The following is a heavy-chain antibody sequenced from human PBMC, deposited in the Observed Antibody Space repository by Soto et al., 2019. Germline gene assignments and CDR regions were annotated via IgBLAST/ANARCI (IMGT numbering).Heavy chain of an antibody. J-gene: IGHJ6*02. CDR1: GYTFTGYY. CDR2: INPNSGGT. Sequence: GASVKVSCKASGYTFTGYYMHWVRQAPGQGLEWMGWINPNSGGTNYAQKFQGWVTMTRDTSISTAYMELSRLRSDDTAVYYCARVPVYSGSYTHYYYYGMDVWGQGTTVTVSS. V-gene: IGHV1-2*04. D-gene: IGHD1-26*01. CDR3: ARVPVYSGSYTHYYYYGMDV.